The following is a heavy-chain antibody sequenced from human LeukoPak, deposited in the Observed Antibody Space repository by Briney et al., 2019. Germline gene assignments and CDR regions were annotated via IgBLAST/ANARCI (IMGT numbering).Heavy chain of an antibody. D-gene: IGHD4-17*01. V-gene: IGHV1-69*13. CDR3: ASSPTVTTFWEFDY. CDR1: GGTFSSYA. Sequence: RASVKVSCKASGGTFSSYAISWVRQAPGQGLEWMGGIIPIFGTANYAQKFQGRVTITADESTSTAYMELSSLRSEDTAVYYCASSPTVTTFWEFDYWGQGTLVTVSS. CDR2: IIPIFGTA. J-gene: IGHJ4*02.